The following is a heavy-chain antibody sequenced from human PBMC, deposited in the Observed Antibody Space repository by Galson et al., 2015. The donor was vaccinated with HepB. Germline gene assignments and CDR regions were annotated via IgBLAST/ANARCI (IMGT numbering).Heavy chain of an antibody. D-gene: IGHD1-1*01. CDR3: AGVRGGNWKGYYFDY. CDR1: GYTFTSYY. V-gene: IGHV1-46*01. J-gene: IGHJ4*02. CDR2: INPSGGST. Sequence: SVKVSCKASGYTFTSYYMHWVRQAPGQGLEWMGIINPSGGSTSYAQKFQGRVTMTRDTSTSTVYMELSSLRSEDTAVYYCAGVRGGNWKGYYFDYWGQGTLVTVSS.